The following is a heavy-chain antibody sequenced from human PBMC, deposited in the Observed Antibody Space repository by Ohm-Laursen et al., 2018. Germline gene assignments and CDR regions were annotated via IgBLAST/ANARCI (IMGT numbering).Heavy chain of an antibody. CDR2: ISWNSGTI. J-gene: IGHJ3*02. D-gene: IGHD6-13*01. Sequence: SLRLSCAASGFTFDDYAMHWVRQAPGKGLEWVSGISWNSGTIDYADSVKGRFTISRDNAKNSLYLQMNSLRPEDTALYYCAKARSWYGKDHDAFDIWGQGTMVTVSS. CDR3: AKARSWYGKDHDAFDI. V-gene: IGHV3-9*01. CDR1: GFTFDDYA.